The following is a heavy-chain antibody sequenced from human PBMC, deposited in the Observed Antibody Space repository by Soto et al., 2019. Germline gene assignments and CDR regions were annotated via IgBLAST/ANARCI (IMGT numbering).Heavy chain of an antibody. Sequence: PSETLSLTCTVSGGSISSGGYYWSWIRQHPGKGLEWIGYIYYSGSTYYNPSLKSRVTISVDTSKNQFSLKLSSVTAADTAVYYCARGSYYDSSGYYGPRGQGTLVTVS. J-gene: IGHJ5*02. CDR2: IYYSGST. CDR1: GGSISSGGYY. D-gene: IGHD3-22*01. CDR3: ARGSYYDSSGYYGP. V-gene: IGHV4-31*03.